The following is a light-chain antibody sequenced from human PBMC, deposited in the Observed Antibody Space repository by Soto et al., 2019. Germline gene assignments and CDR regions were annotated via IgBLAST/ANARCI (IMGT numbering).Light chain of an antibody. V-gene: IGKV1-12*01. CDR2: VAS. CDR1: QDIGTW. J-gene: IGKJ3*01. CDR3: QQADSFPFT. Sequence: DIQLTQSPSSVSASLGDRVTITCRASQDIGTWLAWYQQKPGKVPKLLIYVASTLQSGVPSRFSSAVSGTDFHLTITILQPEDFATYQCQQADSFPFTFGSGTKVDFK.